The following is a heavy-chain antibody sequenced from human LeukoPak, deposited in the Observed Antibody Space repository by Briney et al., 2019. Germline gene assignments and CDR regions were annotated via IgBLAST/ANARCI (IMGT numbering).Heavy chain of an antibody. CDR1: GGTFINYA. Sequence: GASVKVSCKASGGTFINYAISWVRQAPGQGLEWMGGIIPIFGTTNYAQKFQGRVTINTDESTSTAYMELSSLRSEDTAVYYCARSRKSYYYYYMDVWGKGTTVTVSS. CDR2: IIPIFGTT. V-gene: IGHV1-69*05. J-gene: IGHJ6*03. CDR3: ARSRKSYYYYYMDV.